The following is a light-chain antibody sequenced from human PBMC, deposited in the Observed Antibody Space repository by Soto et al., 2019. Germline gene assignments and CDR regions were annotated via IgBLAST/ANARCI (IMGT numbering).Light chain of an antibody. V-gene: IGKV3-15*01. Sequence: EKVMTQSPAALSVSPGERATLSCRASQSVNSNLAWYQRKPGQAPRLLLYGASTRATGIPARFSGSASGTEFTLPISSLQSEDSAVYYCQQYNDWPLTFVGGTKVEIK. CDR1: QSVNSN. CDR2: GAS. J-gene: IGKJ4*01. CDR3: QQYNDWPLT.